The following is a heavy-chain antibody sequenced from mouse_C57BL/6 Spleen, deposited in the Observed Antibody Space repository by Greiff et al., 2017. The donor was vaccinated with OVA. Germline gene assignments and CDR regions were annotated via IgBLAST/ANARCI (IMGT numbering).Heavy chain of an antibody. V-gene: IGHV1-69*01. D-gene: IGHD4-1*01. CDR2: IDPSDSYT. CDR3: ARGDWDKEIFDY. CDR1: GYTFTSYW. J-gene: IGHJ2*01. Sequence: QVQLQQPGAELVMPGASVKLSCKASGYTFTSYWMHWVKQRPGQGLEWIGEIDPSDSYTNSNQKFNGKSTLTVDKSSTTANMQLSSLTSEDAAVYYCARGDWDKEIFDYWGQGTTLTVSS.